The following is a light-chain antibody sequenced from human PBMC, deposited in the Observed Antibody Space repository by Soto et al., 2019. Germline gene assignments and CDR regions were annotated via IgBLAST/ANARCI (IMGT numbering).Light chain of an antibody. CDR2: DVS. Sequence: EIVLTHSPATLSLSPGERGTLSCRASESVTSYLAWYQQKPGQAPRLLVYDVSNRATGIPARFSGGGSGTHFTLTISNLEPEDFAVYYCQQRSNWPRGTFGQGSLLEIK. CDR1: ESVTSY. J-gene: IGKJ5*01. V-gene: IGKV3-11*01. CDR3: QQRSNWPRGT.